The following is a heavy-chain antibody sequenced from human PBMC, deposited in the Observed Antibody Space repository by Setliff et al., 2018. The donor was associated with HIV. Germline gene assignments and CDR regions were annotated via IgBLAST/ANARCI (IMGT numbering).Heavy chain of an antibody. CDR2: INTSGST. CDR3: ARESPDGLDV. V-gene: IGHV4-4*07. CDR1: GGSVSNYY. J-gene: IGHJ6*02. Sequence: SETLSLTCTVSGGSVSNYYWTWIRQSAGKGLEWIGHINTSGSTKYNPSLKSRLTISVDTSKNEFSVKLTSVTAADTAVYYCARESPDGLDVWGQGTTVTVSS.